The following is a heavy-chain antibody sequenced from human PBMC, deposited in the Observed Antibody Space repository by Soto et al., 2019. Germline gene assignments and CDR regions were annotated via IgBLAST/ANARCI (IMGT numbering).Heavy chain of an antibody. D-gene: IGHD3-10*01. J-gene: IGHJ6*02. Sequence: QVHLVQSGAEVKKPGSSVKVSCKVSGGTFTTYAISWVRQAPGQGLEWMGGIIPVFRAPDYAQKFQGRVTTTADESARTVYMERNGQRYEDTAVYYCARDKGRPQFGGNYYYITDVCGQGTSVAVS. V-gene: IGHV1-69*12. CDR2: IIPVFRAP. CDR3: ARDKGRPQFGGNYYYITDV. CDR1: GGTFTTYA.